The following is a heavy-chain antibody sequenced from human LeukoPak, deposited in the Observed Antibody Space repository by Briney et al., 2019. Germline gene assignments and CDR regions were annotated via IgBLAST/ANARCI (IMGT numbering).Heavy chain of an antibody. CDR2: SNPSGGST. CDR1: GYTFTSYY. D-gene: IGHD6-6*01. V-gene: IGHV1-46*01. CDR3: ARDRLESSSASGWFDP. J-gene: IGHJ5*02. Sequence: GASVKVSCKASGYTFTSYYMHWVRQAPGQGLEWMGTSNPSGGSTSYSQKFQGRVTMTRDMSTSTVYMELSSLRSEDTAVYYCARDRLESSSASGWFDPWGQGTLVTVSS.